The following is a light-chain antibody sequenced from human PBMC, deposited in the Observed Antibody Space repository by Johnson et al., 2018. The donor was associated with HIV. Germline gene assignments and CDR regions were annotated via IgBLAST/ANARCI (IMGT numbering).Light chain of an antibody. J-gene: IGLJ1*01. Sequence: QSVLTQPPSVSAAPGQKVTISCSGSSSNFGNYNVSWYQQLPGTAPKLLIYDNYKRPSGIPDRFSGSKSGTSATLVITGFQTGDEADYYCGTWDSRLSAGCVFGTGTKVTVL. V-gene: IGLV1-51*01. CDR2: DNY. CDR1: SSNFGNYN. CDR3: GTWDSRLSAGCV.